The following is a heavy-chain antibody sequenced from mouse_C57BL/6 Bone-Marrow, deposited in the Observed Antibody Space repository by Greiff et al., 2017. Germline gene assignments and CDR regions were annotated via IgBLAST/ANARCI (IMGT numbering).Heavy chain of an antibody. CDR3: ARHMVASWFAY. J-gene: IGHJ3*01. CDR2: ICDGGSYT. CDR1: GFSFSSSA. D-gene: IGHD1-1*02. Sequence: EVKLVASGRGLVKPGGSLKLSCAASGFSFSSSAMSWVRPTPEKSLEWVSTICDGGSYTYYPDNVNGRFTISRDNAKNNRYLQMSRLKSEDTAMYYCARHMVASWFAYWGQGTLVTVSA. V-gene: IGHV5-4*03.